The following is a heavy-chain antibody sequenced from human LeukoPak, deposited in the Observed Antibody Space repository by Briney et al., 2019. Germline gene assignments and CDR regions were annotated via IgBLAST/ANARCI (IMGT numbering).Heavy chain of an antibody. J-gene: IGHJ4*02. V-gene: IGHV3-48*02. CDR3: ASSGSYRFDY. CDR1: GFTFSSYS. D-gene: IGHD1-26*01. CDR2: ITASGTAM. Sequence: GGSLRLSCAASGFTFSSYSMNWVRRAPGKGLEWASHITASGTAMFYADSVKGRFTISRDNAKSSLYLQMNSLRDEDTAVYYCASSGSYRFDYWGQGTLVTVSS.